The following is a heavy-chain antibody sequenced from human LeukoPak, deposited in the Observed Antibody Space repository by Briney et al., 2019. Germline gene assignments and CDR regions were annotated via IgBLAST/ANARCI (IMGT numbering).Heavy chain of an antibody. D-gene: IGHD2-15*01. J-gene: IGHJ6*03. V-gene: IGHV3-23*01. CDR3: AKRCSGGSCYRYYYYYMDV. Sequence: GGSLRLSCAASGFTFSSYAMSWVRQAPGKGLEWVSAISGSGGSTYYADSVKGRFTISRDNSKNTLYLQMNSLRDEDTAVYYCAKRCSGGSCYRYYYYYMDVWGKGTTVTVSS. CDR2: ISGSGGST. CDR1: GFTFSSYA.